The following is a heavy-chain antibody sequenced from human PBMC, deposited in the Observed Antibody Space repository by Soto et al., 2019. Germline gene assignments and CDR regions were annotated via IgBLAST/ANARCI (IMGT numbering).Heavy chain of an antibody. CDR1: GGTFSSYA. J-gene: IGHJ4*02. Sequence: GASVKVSCKASGGTFSSYAISWVRQAPGQGLEWMGGIIPIFGTANYAQKFQGRVTITADESTSTAYMELSSMRSEDTAVYYCARGGGDFWSGCQVVTAMYFDYWGQGTLVTVSS. CDR3: ARGGGDFWSGCQVVTAMYFDY. D-gene: IGHD3-3*01. CDR2: IIPIFGTA. V-gene: IGHV1-69*13.